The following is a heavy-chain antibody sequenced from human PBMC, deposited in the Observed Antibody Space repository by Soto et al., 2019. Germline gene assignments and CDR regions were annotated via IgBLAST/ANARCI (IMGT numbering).Heavy chain of an antibody. CDR3: TRPNVLLWFGDSSWFDP. CDR1: GFTFSGSA. J-gene: IGHJ5*02. D-gene: IGHD3-10*01. V-gene: IGHV3-73*01. Sequence: GGSLRLSCAASGFTFSGSAMHWVRQASGKGLEWVGRIRGKANSYATAYAASVKGRFTISRDDSKNTAYLQMNSLKTEDTAVYYCTRPNVLLWFGDSSWFDPWGQGT. CDR2: IRGKANSYAT.